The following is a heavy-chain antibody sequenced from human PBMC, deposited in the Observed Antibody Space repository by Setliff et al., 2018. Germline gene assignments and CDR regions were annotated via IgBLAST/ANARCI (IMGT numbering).Heavy chain of an antibody. J-gene: IGHJ6*02. D-gene: IGHD6-13*01. Sequence: PSETLSLTCAVSGYSISSGYYWGWIRQPPGKGLEWIGYISSGSTNYNPSLKSRVTISVDPSKNQFSLRVTSVTAADTAVYYCAREWGSSSWSSPRYYYYGMDVWGQGTTVTVSS. V-gene: IGHV4-38-2*02. CDR2: ISSGST. CDR3: AREWGSSSWSSPRYYYYGMDV. CDR1: GYSISSGYY.